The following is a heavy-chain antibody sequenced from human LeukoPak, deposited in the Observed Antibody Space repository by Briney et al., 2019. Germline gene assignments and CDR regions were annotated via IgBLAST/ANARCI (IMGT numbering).Heavy chain of an antibody. V-gene: IGHV3-33*01. D-gene: IGHD6-13*01. CDR1: GFTFSSYG. Sequence: GGSLRLSCAASGFTFSSYGMHWVRQAPGKGLEWVTVIWYDGSNKYYADSVKGRFTISRDNSKNTLYLQMNSLRAEDTAVYYCARDAAAGIYYFDYWGQGTLVTVSS. CDR2: IWYDGSNK. CDR3: ARDAAAGIYYFDY. J-gene: IGHJ4*02.